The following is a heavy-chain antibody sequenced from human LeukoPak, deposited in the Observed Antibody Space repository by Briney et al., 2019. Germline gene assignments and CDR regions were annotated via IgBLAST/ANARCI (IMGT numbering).Heavy chain of an antibody. CDR3: AKEEIMADDAFDI. V-gene: IGHV4-61*02. CDR2: IYSRGAT. CDR1: GGSISNGSNY. Sequence: SETLSLTCTVSGGSISNGSNYWRWIRQPAGKGLEWIGRIYSRGATDYNPSLKSRVTISINTSKNQFSLELSSVTAADTAVYYCAKEEIMADDAFDIWGQGTMVTVSS. J-gene: IGHJ3*02. D-gene: IGHD5-12*01.